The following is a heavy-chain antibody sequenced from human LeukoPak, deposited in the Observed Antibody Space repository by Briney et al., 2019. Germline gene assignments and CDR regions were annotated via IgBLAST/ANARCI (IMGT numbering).Heavy chain of an antibody. CDR3: ARAGIAAAGTFYNWFDP. CDR1: GYSISSGYY. CDR2: IYHSGST. J-gene: IGHJ5*02. D-gene: IGHD6-13*01. Sequence: SETLSLTCTVSGYSISSGYYWGWIRPPPGKGLEWIGSIYHSGSTYYNPSLKSRVTISVDTSKNQFSLKLSSVTAADTAVYYCARAGIAAAGTFYNWFDPWGQGTLVTVSS. V-gene: IGHV4-38-2*02.